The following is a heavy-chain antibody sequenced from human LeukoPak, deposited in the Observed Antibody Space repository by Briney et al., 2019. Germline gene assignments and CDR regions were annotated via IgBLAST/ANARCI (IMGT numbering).Heavy chain of an antibody. CDR1: GFTFSSYA. J-gene: IGHJ4*02. D-gene: IGHD2-2*01. CDR2: ISGSGGST. Sequence: PGGSLRLSCAASGFTFSSYAMSWVRQAPGKGLEWVSAISGSGGSTYYADSVKGRVTISRDNSKNTLYLQMNSLRAEDTAVYYCAKDLAQYQLLSLFDYWGQGTLVTVSS. CDR3: AKDLAQYQLLSLFDY. V-gene: IGHV3-23*01.